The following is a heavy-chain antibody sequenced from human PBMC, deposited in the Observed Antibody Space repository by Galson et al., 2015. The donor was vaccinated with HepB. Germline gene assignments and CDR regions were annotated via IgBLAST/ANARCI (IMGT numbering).Heavy chain of an antibody. CDR3: ARGEQCRGGSCSFSYYYMDV. J-gene: IGHJ6*03. Sequence: SLRLSCAASGFTFSTYTMNWVRQAPGKGLEWVSSFSISSSYIYYADSVKGRFTISRDNAKNSLFLQMNGLRAEDTAVYYCARGEQCRGGSCSFSYYYMDVWGKGTTVTVSS. D-gene: IGHD2-15*01. CDR1: GFTFSTYT. V-gene: IGHV3-21*04. CDR2: FSISSSYI.